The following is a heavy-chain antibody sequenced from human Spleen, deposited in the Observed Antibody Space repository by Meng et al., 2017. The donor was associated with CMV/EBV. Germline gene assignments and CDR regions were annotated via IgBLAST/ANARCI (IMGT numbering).Heavy chain of an antibody. CDR2: IDPDDSET. Sequence: KVSCKASGYSFTSDWIGWVRQKPGQGLEWMGIIDPDDSETKYSPSFRGQVTISVDKSISTAYLQWSSLKASDTAMYYCARPSSSSWYKIDYWGQGTLVTVSS. D-gene: IGHD6-13*01. V-gene: IGHV5-51*01. J-gene: IGHJ4*02. CDR3: ARPSSSSWYKIDY. CDR1: GYSFTSDW.